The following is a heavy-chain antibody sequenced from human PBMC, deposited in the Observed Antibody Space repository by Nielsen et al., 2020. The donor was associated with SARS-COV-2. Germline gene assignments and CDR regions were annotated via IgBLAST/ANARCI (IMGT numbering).Heavy chain of an antibody. J-gene: IGHJ4*02. CDR1: GFTFRNYA. CDR3: ARAPDILTGYSQLDY. V-gene: IGHV3-20*01. D-gene: IGHD3-9*01. CDR2: INWNGGST. Sequence: GESLKISCAASGFTFRNYAMSWVRQAPGKGLEWVSGINWNGGSTGYADSVKGRFTISRDNAKNSLYLQMNSLRAEDTALYHCARAPDILTGYSQLDYWGQGTLVTVSS.